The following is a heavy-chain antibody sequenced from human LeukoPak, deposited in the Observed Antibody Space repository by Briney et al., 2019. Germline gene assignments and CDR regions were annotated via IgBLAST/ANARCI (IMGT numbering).Heavy chain of an antibody. CDR1: GFTFDNYA. CDR3: AKDGSGWYNWFDP. CDR2: INWNGGSI. Sequence: GGSLRLSCAASGFTFDNYAMHWIRQAPGKGLEWVSGINWNGGSIGYADSVKGRFTISRDNAKNSLYLQMNSLRGEDTALYYCAKDGSGWYNWFDPWGQGTLVTVSS. V-gene: IGHV3-9*01. J-gene: IGHJ5*02. D-gene: IGHD6-19*01.